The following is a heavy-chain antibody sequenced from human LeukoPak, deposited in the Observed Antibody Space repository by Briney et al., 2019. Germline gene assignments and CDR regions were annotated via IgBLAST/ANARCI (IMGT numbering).Heavy chain of an antibody. J-gene: IGHJ4*02. CDR1: GGSISSGDYY. CDR2: IYYSGSA. Sequence: SETLSLTCTVSGGSISSGDYYWSWIRQPPGKGLEWIGYIYYSGSADNNPSLKSRVTISVDMSKNQFSLKLSSVTAADTAVYYCARLRCSSSSCPFDYWGQGTLVTVSS. V-gene: IGHV4-30-4*01. D-gene: IGHD2-2*01. CDR3: ARLRCSSSSCPFDY.